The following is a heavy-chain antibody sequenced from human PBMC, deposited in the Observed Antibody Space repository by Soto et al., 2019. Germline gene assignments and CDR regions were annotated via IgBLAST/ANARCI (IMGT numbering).Heavy chain of an antibody. Sequence: QVQLQESGPGLVKPSETLSLTCTVSGGSISSYYWSWIRQPPGKGLEWIGYIYYSGSTNYNPSLKRRVTISVDTSMNNFSLQLSAVPAADTAVYYCARHGSGSSSLRLKWFDPWGQGTLVTVSS. V-gene: IGHV4-59*08. CDR2: IYYSGST. CDR3: ARHGSGSSSLRLKWFDP. D-gene: IGHD1-26*01. CDR1: GGSISSYY. J-gene: IGHJ5*02.